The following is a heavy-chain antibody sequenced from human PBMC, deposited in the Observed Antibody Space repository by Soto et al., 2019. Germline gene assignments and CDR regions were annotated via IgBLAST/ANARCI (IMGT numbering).Heavy chain of an antibody. CDR2: IYYSGST. Sequence: QVQLQESGPGLVKPSETLSLTCTVSGGSISSYYWSWIRQPPGKGLEWIGYIYYSGSTNYNPSLKSRVTISVDTSKNQFSLKLSSVTAADTAVYYCARVSLVRQWLVRAGIETYFDYWGQGTLVTVSS. J-gene: IGHJ4*02. CDR3: ARVSLVRQWLVRAGIETYFDY. CDR1: GGSISSYY. V-gene: IGHV4-59*01. D-gene: IGHD6-19*01.